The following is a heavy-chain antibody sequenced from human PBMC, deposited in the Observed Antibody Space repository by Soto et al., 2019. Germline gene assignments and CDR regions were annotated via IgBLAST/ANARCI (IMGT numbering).Heavy chain of an antibody. CDR3: AKAIITGYEIYVNFHS. Sequence: EVQLLESGGGLVQPGGSLRLSCAASGFTFSSYAMTWVRQAPGKGLEWVSGISGSGGSTYYAGSVKGRFTTSRDNSKNTVYLQTNRLRAADTAVYYCAKAIITGYEIYVNFHSWGQGILVTVSS. CDR2: ISGSGGST. CDR1: GFTFSSYA. J-gene: IGHJ4*02. V-gene: IGHV3-23*01. D-gene: IGHD5-12*01.